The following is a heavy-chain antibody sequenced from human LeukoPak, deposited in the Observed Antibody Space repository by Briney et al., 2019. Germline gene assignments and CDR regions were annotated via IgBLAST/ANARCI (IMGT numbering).Heavy chain of an antibody. V-gene: IGHV3-30*02. CDR1: GFTFSSYA. D-gene: IGHD6-13*01. CDR2: IHYDGSNN. J-gene: IGHJ4*02. Sequence: GGSLRLSCAASGFTFSSYAMHWVRQAPGKGLEWVAFIHYDGSNNYYADSVKGRFTISRDDSKNTLYLQMNTLRADDTAVYYCAKDHGSSDWYYFDYWGQGTLVTVSS. CDR3: AKDHGSSDWYYFDY.